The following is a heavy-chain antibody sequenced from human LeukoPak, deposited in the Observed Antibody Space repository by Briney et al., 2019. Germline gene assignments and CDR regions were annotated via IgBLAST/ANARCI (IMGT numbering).Heavy chain of an antibody. D-gene: IGHD3-3*01. CDR3: ARERGHYDFWSGTDNYFDY. CDR1: GFTFSSYG. J-gene: IGHJ4*02. CDR2: IWYDGSNK. Sequence: GRSLRLSCAASGFTFSSYGMHWVRQAPGKGLEWVAVIWYDGSNKCYADSVKGRFTISRDNSKNTLYLQMNSLRAEDTAVYYCARERGHYDFWSGTDNYFDYWGQGTLVTVSS. V-gene: IGHV3-33*01.